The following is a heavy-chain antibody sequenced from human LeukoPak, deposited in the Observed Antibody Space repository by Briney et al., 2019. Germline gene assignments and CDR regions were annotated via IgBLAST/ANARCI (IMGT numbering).Heavy chain of an antibody. CDR1: GGSISSGDYY. CDR2: IYYSGSS. J-gene: IGHJ4*02. D-gene: IGHD3-10*01. Sequence: SETLSLTCTVSGGSISSGDYYWSWIRQPPGKGLEWIGYIYYSGSSNYNPSLKSRVTISVDTSKNQFSLKLISVTAADMAVYYCARDMAYYFDCWGQGTLVTVSS. V-gene: IGHV4-61*08. CDR3: ARDMAYYFDC.